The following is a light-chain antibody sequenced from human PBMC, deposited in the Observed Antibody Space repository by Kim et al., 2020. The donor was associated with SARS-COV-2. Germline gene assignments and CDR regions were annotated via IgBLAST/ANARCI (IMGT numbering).Light chain of an antibody. CDR2: GAS. J-gene: IGKJ2*01. Sequence: EIVLTQSPGTLSLSPGERATLSCRASQSVSSNYLAWYQQRPGQAPRLLIYGASSRATGIPDRFSGSGSGTDFTLTINRLEPDDFAVYYCQQYDTSPPGYTFGQGTKLEI. CDR1: QSVSSNY. CDR3: QQYDTSPPGYT. V-gene: IGKV3-20*01.